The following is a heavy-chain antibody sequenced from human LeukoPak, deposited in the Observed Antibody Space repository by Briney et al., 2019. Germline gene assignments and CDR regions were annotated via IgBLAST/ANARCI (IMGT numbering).Heavy chain of an antibody. D-gene: IGHD3-10*02. CDR3: AELGITMIGGV. CDR1: GFTFSSYS. V-gene: IGHV3-21*01. Sequence: GGSLRLSCVASGFTFSSYSMHWVRQAPGKGLEWVSYISDNSGYIYYADSVKGRFTISRDNAKNSLYPQMNSLRAEDTAVYYCAELGITMIGGVWGKGTTVTISS. J-gene: IGHJ6*04. CDR2: ISDNSGYI.